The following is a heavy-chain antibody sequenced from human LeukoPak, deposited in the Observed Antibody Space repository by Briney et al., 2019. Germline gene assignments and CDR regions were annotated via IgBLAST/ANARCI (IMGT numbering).Heavy chain of an antibody. J-gene: IGHJ3*02. CDR1: GFTFDDYG. CDR3: ARVGYCSSTSCYFTGSGAFDI. Sequence: GGSLRLSCAASGFTFDDYGMSWVRQAPGKGLEWVSGINWNGGSTGYADSVKGRFTISRDNAKNSLYLQMNSLRAEDTALYHCARVGYCSSTSCYFTGSGAFDIWGQGTMVTVSS. V-gene: IGHV3-20*01. CDR2: INWNGGST. D-gene: IGHD2-2*01.